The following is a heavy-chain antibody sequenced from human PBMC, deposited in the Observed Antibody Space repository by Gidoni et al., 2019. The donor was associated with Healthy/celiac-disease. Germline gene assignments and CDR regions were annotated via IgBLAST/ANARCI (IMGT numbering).Heavy chain of an antibody. Sequence: QVTLKESGPALVKPTQTLTLTCTFSGFSLSTSGMRVSWIRQPPGKALEWLARIDWDDDKFYSTSLKTRLTISKDTSKNQVVLTMTNMDPVDTATYYCAGQLLRIPIGYYFDYWGQGTLVTVSS. D-gene: IGHD1-1*01. V-gene: IGHV2-70*04. CDR1: GFSLSTSGMR. CDR3: AGQLLRIPIGYYFDY. CDR2: IDWDDDK. J-gene: IGHJ4*02.